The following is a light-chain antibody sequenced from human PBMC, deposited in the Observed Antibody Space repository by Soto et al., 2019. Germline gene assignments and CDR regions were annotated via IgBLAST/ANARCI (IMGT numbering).Light chain of an antibody. Sequence: DIQMTQSPSSLSTSVGDRVTITCRASQGISTFLNWYQQKPGKAPRLLIYAASRLQSGVPARFSGSGAETDFTLTITSLQPEEVGIYYCQQSYATVRTFRGATKV. CDR3: QQSYATVRT. CDR1: QGISTF. V-gene: IGKV1-39*01. J-gene: IGKJ4*01. CDR2: AAS.